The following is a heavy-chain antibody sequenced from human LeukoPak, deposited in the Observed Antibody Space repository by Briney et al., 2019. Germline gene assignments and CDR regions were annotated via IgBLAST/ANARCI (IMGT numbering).Heavy chain of an antibody. D-gene: IGHD3-3*01. CDR3: ARASSVLRFLEWNAFDI. CDR2: ISAYNDNT. J-gene: IGHJ3*02. CDR1: GYTFTSYG. V-gene: IGHV1-18*01. Sequence: ASVKVSCKASGYTFTSYGISWVRQAPGQGLEWMGWISAYNDNTNHAQKFQGRVTMTTDTSTSTAYMELRSLRSDDTAVYYCARASSVLRFLEWNAFDIWGQGTMVTVSS.